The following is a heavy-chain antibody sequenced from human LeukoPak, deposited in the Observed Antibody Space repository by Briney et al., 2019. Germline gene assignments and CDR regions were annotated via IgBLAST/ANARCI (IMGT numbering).Heavy chain of an antibody. D-gene: IGHD3-10*01. Sequence: SETLPLTCTVSGVSISSGSYYWSWIRQPAGKGLEWIGRIYTSGSTNYNPSLKSRVTISVDTSKNHFSLKMNSVTAADTAVYYCARVPRGFNYMDVWGKGTTVTISS. CDR1: GVSISSGSYY. CDR3: ARVPRGFNYMDV. CDR2: IYTSGST. J-gene: IGHJ6*03. V-gene: IGHV4-61*02.